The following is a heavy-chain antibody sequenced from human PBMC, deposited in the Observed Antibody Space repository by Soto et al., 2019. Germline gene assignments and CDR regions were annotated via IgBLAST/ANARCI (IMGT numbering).Heavy chain of an antibody. Sequence: GASVKVSCKASGYTFTGYYMHWVRQATGQRLEWMGWMNPNSGNTGYAQKFQGRVTMTRNTSISTAYMELSSLRSEDTAVYYCARTLYGDNVDYWGQGTLVTVSS. V-gene: IGHV1-8*02. D-gene: IGHD4-17*01. CDR3: ARTLYGDNVDY. J-gene: IGHJ4*02. CDR2: MNPNSGNT. CDR1: GYTFTGYY.